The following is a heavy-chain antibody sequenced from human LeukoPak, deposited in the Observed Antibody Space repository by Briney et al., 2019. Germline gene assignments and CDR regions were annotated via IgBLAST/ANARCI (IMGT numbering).Heavy chain of an antibody. V-gene: IGHV6-1*01. CDR3: ARDGLEQQLAIDDAFDI. D-gene: IGHD6-13*01. Sequence: SQTLSLTCAISGDSVSSNSAAWNWIRQSPSRGLEWLGRTYYRSKWYNDYAVSVKSRITINPDTSKNQFSLQLNSVTPEDTAVYYCARDGLEQQLAIDDAFDIWGQGTMVTVSS. CDR2: TYYRSKWYN. J-gene: IGHJ3*02. CDR1: GDSVSSNSAA.